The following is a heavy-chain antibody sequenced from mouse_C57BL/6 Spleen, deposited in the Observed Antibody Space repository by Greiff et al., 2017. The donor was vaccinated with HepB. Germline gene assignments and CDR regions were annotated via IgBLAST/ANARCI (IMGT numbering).Heavy chain of an antibody. CDR1: GYTFTSYW. CDR2: IDPSDSYT. Sequence: QVQLQQPGAELVMPGASVKLSCKASGYTFTSYWMHWVKQRPGQGLEWIGEIDPSDSYTNYNQKFKGKSTLTVDKSSSTAYMQLSSLTSEDSAVYYCARGLHYDYDASWFAYWGQGTLVTVSA. CDR3: ARGLHYDYDASWFAY. D-gene: IGHD2-4*01. J-gene: IGHJ3*01. V-gene: IGHV1-69*01.